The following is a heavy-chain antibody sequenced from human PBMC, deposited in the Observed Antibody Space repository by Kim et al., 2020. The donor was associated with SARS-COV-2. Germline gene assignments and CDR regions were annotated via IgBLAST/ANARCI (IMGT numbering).Heavy chain of an antibody. CDR3: AKDIYDYSGMDV. CDR2: ISHSGTDT. J-gene: IGHJ6*02. CDR1: GFTFSACA. V-gene: IGHV3-23*01. Sequence: GGSLRLSCAASGFTFSACAMGWVRQAPGKGLQWVSSISHSGTDTYYPDSVRGRFTISRDYSRDTLYLQMNSLRIEDTAVYFCAKDIYDYSGMDVWGQGTT.